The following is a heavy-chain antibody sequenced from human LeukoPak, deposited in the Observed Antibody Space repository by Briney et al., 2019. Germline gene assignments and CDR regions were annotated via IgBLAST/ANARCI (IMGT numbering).Heavy chain of an antibody. V-gene: IGHV6-1*01. CDR3: AREWEILINDY. CDR2: TYYRSKWYN. Sequence: SQTLSLTCAISGDSVSNNNAAWHWIRQSPSRGLEWLGRTYYRSKWYNDYAVSVKSRITINPDTSKNQFSLQLNSVTPEDTAVYYCAREWEILINDYWGQGTLVTVSS. J-gene: IGHJ4*02. D-gene: IGHD1-26*01. CDR1: GDSVSNNNAA.